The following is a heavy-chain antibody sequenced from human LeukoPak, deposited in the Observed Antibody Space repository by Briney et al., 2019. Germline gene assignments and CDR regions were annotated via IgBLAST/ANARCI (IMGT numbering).Heavy chain of an antibody. CDR3: ARLYCSSTSCHLEGYYYYGMDV. CDR1: GYTFTDYY. Sequence: ASVKVSCKASGYTFTDYYMHWVRQAPGQGLEWMGWINPNSGGTNYAQKFQGRVTMTRDTSISTAYMELSRLRSDDTAVYYCARLYCSSTSCHLEGYYYYGMDVWGQGTTVTVSS. V-gene: IGHV1-2*02. CDR2: INPNSGGT. D-gene: IGHD2-2*01. J-gene: IGHJ6*02.